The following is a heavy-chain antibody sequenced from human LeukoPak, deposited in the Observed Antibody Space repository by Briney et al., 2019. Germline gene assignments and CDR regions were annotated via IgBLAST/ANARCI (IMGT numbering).Heavy chain of an antibody. D-gene: IGHD3-10*01. Sequence: GGSLRLSCAASGVTFSKAWMSWVRQAPGKGLEWVGRIKSKTDGGTTDYAAPVKGRFTISRDNSKNTLYLQMNSLRAEDTAVYYCAKGGILLWFGEPLDYWGQGTLVTVSS. CDR2: IKSKTDGGTT. V-gene: IGHV3-15*01. J-gene: IGHJ4*02. CDR1: GVTFSKAW. CDR3: AKGGILLWFGEPLDY.